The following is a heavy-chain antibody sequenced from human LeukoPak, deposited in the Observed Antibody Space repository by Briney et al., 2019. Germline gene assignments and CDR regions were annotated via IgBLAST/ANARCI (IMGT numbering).Heavy chain of an antibody. V-gene: IGHV1-2*02. CDR3: ARARDIVVVVAATPLPDYGMDV. J-gene: IGHJ6*02. CDR1: GYTFTGYY. D-gene: IGHD2-15*01. CDR2: INPNSGGT. Sequence: ASVKVSCKASGYTFTGYYMHWVRQAPGQGREWMGWINPNSGGTNYAQKFKGRVTMTRDTSISTAYMELSRLRSDDTAVYYCARARDIVVVVAATPLPDYGMDVWGQGTTVTVSS.